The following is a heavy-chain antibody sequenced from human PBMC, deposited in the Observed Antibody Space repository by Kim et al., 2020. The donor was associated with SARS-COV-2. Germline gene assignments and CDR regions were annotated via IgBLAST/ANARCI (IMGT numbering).Heavy chain of an antibody. CDR3: AADPMYYYDNSGYPTADY. CDR1: GFTFSSSA. J-gene: IGHJ4*02. V-gene: IGHV1-58*01. CDR2: IVVGSGNT. D-gene: IGHD3-22*01. Sequence: SVKVSCKASGFTFSSSAVQWVRQARGQRLEWIGWIVVGSGNTNYAQKFQERVTIARDMSTSTAYMEVSSLTSEDTAVYYCAADPMYYYDNSGYPTADYWGQGTLVTVSS.